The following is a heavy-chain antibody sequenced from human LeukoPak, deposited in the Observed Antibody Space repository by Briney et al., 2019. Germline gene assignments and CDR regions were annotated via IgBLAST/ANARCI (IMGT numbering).Heavy chain of an antibody. J-gene: IGHJ6*03. CDR1: GYTFTGYY. V-gene: IGHV1-2*02. D-gene: IGHD3-3*01. CDR3: ARATIFGVVIDKYYYYMDV. Sequence: ASVKVSCKASGYTFTGYYMHWVRQAPGQGLEWMGWINPNSGGTNYAQKFQGRVTMTRDTSISTAYMELSRLRSDDTAVYYCARATIFGVVIDKYYYYMDVWGKGTTVTVSS. CDR2: INPNSGGT.